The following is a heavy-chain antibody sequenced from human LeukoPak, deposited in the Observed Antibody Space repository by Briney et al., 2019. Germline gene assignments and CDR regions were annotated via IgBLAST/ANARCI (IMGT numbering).Heavy chain of an antibody. CDR1: GFTFSSYA. D-gene: IGHD3-22*01. Sequence: PGGSLRLSCEASGFTFSSYAMSWVRQAPGKGLEWVSGISTNGGSTSYADSVKGRFTISRDNSKNTLYLQMNSLRAEDTAVYYCANHYDSSGWTGGYWGQGTLVTVSS. V-gene: IGHV3-23*01. CDR2: ISTNGGST. CDR3: ANHYDSSGWTGGY. J-gene: IGHJ4*02.